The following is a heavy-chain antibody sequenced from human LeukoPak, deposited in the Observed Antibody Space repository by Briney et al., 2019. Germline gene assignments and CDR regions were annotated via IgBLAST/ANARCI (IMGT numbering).Heavy chain of an antibody. J-gene: IGHJ4*02. V-gene: IGHV4-34*01. CDR3: ASFPRTPLYCGADCYSINPPRVSYFDY. CDR2: INHSGST. D-gene: IGHD2-21*01. CDR1: GGSFSGYY. Sequence: PSETLSLTCAVYGGSFSGYYWSWVRQPPGKGREGMGEINHSGSTNYNPSLKGRGTISVDTSKNQFSLTLSSSTAADTAVYYCASFPRTPLYCGADCYSINPPRVSYFDYWGQGTLVTVSS.